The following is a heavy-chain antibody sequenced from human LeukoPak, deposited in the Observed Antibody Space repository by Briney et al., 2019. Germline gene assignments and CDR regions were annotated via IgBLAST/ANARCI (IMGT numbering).Heavy chain of an antibody. CDR3: ARGYCSSTSCYTMDHWFDP. V-gene: IGHV1-69*05. Sequence: GSSVKVSCKASGGTLSSYAISWVRQAPGQGLEWMGGIIPIFATANYAQKFQGRVTITTDESTRTAYMELSSLRSEDTAVYYCARGYCSSTSCYTMDHWFDPWGQGTLVTVSS. D-gene: IGHD2-2*02. CDR1: GGTLSSYA. J-gene: IGHJ5*02. CDR2: IIPIFATA.